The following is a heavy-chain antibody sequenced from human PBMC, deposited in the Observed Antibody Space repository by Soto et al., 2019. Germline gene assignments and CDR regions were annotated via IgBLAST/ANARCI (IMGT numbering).Heavy chain of an antibody. CDR1: GFTFSSYA. J-gene: IGHJ4*02. V-gene: IGHV3-23*01. CDR3: AKDRYSGYDGNFHY. Sequence: EVQLLESGGGLVQPGGSLRLSCAASGFTFSSYAMSWVRQAPGKGLEWVSAISGSGDNTYYADSVKGRFTISRDNSKNTLYLQMISLRAEDTDVYYCAKDRYSGYDGNFHYWGQGTLVTVSS. CDR2: ISGSGDNT. D-gene: IGHD5-12*01.